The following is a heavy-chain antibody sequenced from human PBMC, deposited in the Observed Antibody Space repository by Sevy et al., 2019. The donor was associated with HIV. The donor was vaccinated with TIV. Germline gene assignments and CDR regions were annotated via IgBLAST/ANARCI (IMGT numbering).Heavy chain of an antibody. CDR2: ISGSGRST. Sequence: GGSLRLSCAASGFTFSTYAMNWVRQAPGKGLEWASSISGSGRSTYYADSVECRFTISRHNSKNTLYLQMNSLRADDTAVYYCAKGYCSGGTCPRDYYYYGMDVWGQGTTVTVSS. D-gene: IGHD2-15*01. V-gene: IGHV3-23*01. CDR3: AKGYCSGGTCPRDYYYYGMDV. J-gene: IGHJ6*02. CDR1: GFTFSTYA.